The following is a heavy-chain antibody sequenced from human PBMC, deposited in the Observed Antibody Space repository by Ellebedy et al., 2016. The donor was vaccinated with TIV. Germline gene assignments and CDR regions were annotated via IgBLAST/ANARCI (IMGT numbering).Heavy chain of an antibody. CDR3: AKIGAAGTYYYYGMDV. CDR2: ISGSGDST. J-gene: IGHJ6*02. D-gene: IGHD6-13*01. Sequence: GESLKISCAASGFIFSNYAMNWVRQAPGKGLEWVSVISGSGDSTYYADSVKGRFTISRDNSKNTLYLQMNSLRAEDTAVYYCAKIGAAGTYYYYGMDVWGQGTTVTVSS. CDR1: GFIFSNYA. V-gene: IGHV3-23*01.